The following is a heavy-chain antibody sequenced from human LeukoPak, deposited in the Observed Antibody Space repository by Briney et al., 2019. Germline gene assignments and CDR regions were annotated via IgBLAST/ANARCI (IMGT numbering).Heavy chain of an antibody. CDR1: GGSISSSSYY. CDR2: IYYSGST. V-gene: IGHV4-39*01. Sequence: SETLSLTCNVSGGSISSSSYYWGWIRQPPGKGLEWIGSIYYSGSTYYNPSLKSRLTISVDTSKNQFSPKLSSVTAADTAVYYCARGIRGSVYYFDYWGQGTLVTFSS. J-gene: IGHJ4*02. CDR3: ARGIRGSVYYFDY. D-gene: IGHD3-10*01.